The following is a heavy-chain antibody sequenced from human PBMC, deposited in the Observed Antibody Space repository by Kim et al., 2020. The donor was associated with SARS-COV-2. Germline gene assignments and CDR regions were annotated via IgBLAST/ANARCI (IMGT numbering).Heavy chain of an antibody. Sequence: GGSLRLSCAASGFTFSSYAMSWVRQAPGKGLEWVSAISGSGGSTYYADSVKGRFTISRDNSKNTLYLQMNSLRAEDTAVYYCASDYDILTGYRIDYWGQGTLVTVSS. D-gene: IGHD3-9*01. J-gene: IGHJ4*02. CDR1: GFTFSSYA. CDR2: ISGSGGST. CDR3: ASDYDILTGYRIDY. V-gene: IGHV3-23*01.